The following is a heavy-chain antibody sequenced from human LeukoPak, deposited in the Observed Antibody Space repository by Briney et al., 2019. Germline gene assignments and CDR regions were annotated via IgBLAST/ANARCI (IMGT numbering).Heavy chain of an antibody. J-gene: IGHJ6*04. CDR2: IKQDGSET. V-gene: IGHV3-7*01. CDR1: EFTFSDYW. CDR3: AELGITMIGGV. D-gene: IGHD3-10*02. Sequence: PGGSLRLSCAASEFTFSDYWMSWVRQAPEKGLEWVANIKQDGSETYYVDSVKGRFTISRDNAKNSLYLQMNSLRAEDTAVYYCAELGITMIGGVWGKGTTVTISS.